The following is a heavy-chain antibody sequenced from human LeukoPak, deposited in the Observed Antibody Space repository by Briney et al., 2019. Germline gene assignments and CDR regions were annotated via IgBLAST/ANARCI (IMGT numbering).Heavy chain of an antibody. V-gene: IGHV3-11*01. Sequence: GGSLRLSCAASGFTFSDYYMSWIRQAPGKGLEWVSYISSSGSTIYYADSVKGRFTISRDNAKNSLYLQMNSLRAEDTAVYYFARAIAAALSPIYGMDVWGQGTTVTVSS. CDR2: ISSSGSTI. D-gene: IGHD6-13*01. CDR1: GFTFSDYY. CDR3: ARAIAAALSPIYGMDV. J-gene: IGHJ6*02.